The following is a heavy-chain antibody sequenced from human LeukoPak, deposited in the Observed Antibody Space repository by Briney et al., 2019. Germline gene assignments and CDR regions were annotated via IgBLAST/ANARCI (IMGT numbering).Heavy chain of an antibody. D-gene: IGHD6-13*01. CDR2: ISYDGSNK. J-gene: IGHJ5*02. V-gene: IGHV3-30-3*01. CDR3: ARETGSSSGGPNWFDP. Sequence: PGGSLRLSCAASGFTFSSYAMHWVRQAPGKGLEWVAVISYDGSNKYYADSVKGRFTISRDNSKNTLYLQMNSLRAEDTAVYYCARETGSSSGGPNWFDPWGQETLVTVSS. CDR1: GFTFSSYA.